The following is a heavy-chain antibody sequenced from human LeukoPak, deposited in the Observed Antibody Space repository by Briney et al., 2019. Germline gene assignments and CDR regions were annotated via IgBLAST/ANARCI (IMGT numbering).Heavy chain of an antibody. Sequence: PGGSLRLSCAASGFTVSSNYMSWVRQAPGKGLEWVSVIYSGGSTYYADSVKGRFTISRDNSKNTLYLQMNSLRAEDTAVYYCATRGYCSGTSCYAPQPWGQGTLVTVSS. CDR2: IYSGGST. D-gene: IGHD2-2*01. CDR1: GFTVSSNY. V-gene: IGHV3-66*01. J-gene: IGHJ5*02. CDR3: ATRGYCSGTSCYAPQP.